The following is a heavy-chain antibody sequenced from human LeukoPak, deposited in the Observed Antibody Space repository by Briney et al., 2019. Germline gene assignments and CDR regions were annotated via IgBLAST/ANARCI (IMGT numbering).Heavy chain of an antibody. Sequence: SQTLSLTCAISGDSVSSYNAAWNWIRQSPARGLEWLGRTYYRPRSKWYNDYAASVKSRITINADTSKNQFSLQLNSVTPEDTAVYYCARDRLIVRYSSSLPTNWYLDLWGRGTLVTVSS. J-gene: IGHJ2*01. CDR3: ARDRLIVRYSSSLPTNWYLDL. CDR1: GDSVSSYNAA. CDR2: TYYRPRSKWYN. D-gene: IGHD6-13*01. V-gene: IGHV6-1*01.